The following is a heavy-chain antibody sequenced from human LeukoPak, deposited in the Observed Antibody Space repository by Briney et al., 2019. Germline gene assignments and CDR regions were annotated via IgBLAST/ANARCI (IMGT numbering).Heavy chain of an antibody. CDR1: GFTFSSYA. CDR3: AKSWSSGYYLFDY. D-gene: IGHD3-22*01. J-gene: IGHJ4*02. V-gene: IGHV3-23*01. CDR2: ISGSGGST. Sequence: GGSLRLSCAASGFTFSSYAMNWVRQAPGKGLEWVSTISGSGGSTYYADSVKGRFSISRDNSKNTLYLQVNSLRAEDTAIYYCAKSWSSGYYLFDYWGQGSLVTVSS.